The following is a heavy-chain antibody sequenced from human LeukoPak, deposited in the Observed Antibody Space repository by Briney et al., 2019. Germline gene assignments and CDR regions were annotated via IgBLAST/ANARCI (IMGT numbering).Heavy chain of an antibody. CDR3: ARGVVAAPQTFDY. D-gene: IGHD2-15*01. J-gene: IGHJ4*02. CDR2: IYYSGST. CDR1: AGSINNYY. V-gene: IGHV4-59*01. Sequence: SSETLSLTCSFSAGSINNYYWTWVRQPPGKGLEWIGYIYYSGSTYYNPSPKSRLTISIDTSENQFSLRLTSVTAADTAVYYCARGVVAAPQTFDYWGQGTLVAVSS.